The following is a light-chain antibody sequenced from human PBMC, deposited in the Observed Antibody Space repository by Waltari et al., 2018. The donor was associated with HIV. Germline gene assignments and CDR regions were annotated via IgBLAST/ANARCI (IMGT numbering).Light chain of an antibody. J-gene: IGLJ3*02. Sequence: HSALTQPASVSGSLGQSITISCTTPSADLGNFFSWYQHVPGKAPQLIFYQVHRRHSETPYRFAASKSGDTASLTISGLLPEDEADYCCSSLGDANSLLFGGGTHLTVL. CDR2: QVH. CDR1: SADLGNF. V-gene: IGLV2-14*01. CDR3: SSLGDANSLL.